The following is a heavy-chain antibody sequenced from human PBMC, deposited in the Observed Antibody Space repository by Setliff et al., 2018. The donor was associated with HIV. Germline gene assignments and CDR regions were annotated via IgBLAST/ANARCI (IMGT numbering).Heavy chain of an antibody. CDR2: INPSGGST. D-gene: IGHD6-6*01. CDR1: GYTFTSYY. CDR3: ARDPSIGQLGDY. J-gene: IGHJ4*02. V-gene: IGHV1-46*01. Sequence: ASVKVSCKASGYTFTSYYMHWVRQAPGQGLEWMGIINPSGGSTSYAQKFKGRVTMTRDTSTSTVYMELTRLRSEDTAVYYCARDPSIGQLGDYWGQGTLVTVSS.